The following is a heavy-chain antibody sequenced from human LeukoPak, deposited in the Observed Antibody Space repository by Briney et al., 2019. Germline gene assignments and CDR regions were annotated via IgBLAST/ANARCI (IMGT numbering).Heavy chain of an antibody. CDR3: ARDYRASSTVVVPAASYNWFDP. V-gene: IGHV1-69*04. CDR1: GGTFSSYT. D-gene: IGHD2-2*01. J-gene: IGHJ5*02. Sequence: ALVKVSCKASGGTFSSYTISWVRQAPGQGLEWMGRIIPILGIANYAQKFQGRVTITADKSTSTAYMELSSLRSEDTAVYYCARDYRASSTVVVPAASYNWFDPWGQGTLVTVSS. CDR2: IIPILGIA.